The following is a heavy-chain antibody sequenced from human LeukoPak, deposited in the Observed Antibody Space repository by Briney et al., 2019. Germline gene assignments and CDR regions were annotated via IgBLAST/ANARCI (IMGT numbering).Heavy chain of an antibody. J-gene: IGHJ4*02. Sequence: RGSLPLSCAASAFTFSSYGMSWVRQAPGKGLEWVSTVSRSGGSTNYADSVKGRFIISRDNSKNTLYLQMNSLRAEDTAVYYCAKGVWIAYYQWGQGTVVTVSS. CDR3: AKGVWIAYYQ. D-gene: IGHD3-3*01. V-gene: IGHV3-23*01. CDR2: VSRSGGST. CDR1: AFTFSSYG.